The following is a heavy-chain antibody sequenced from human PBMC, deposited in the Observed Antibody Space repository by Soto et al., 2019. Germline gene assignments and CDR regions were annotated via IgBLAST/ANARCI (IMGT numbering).Heavy chain of an antibody. J-gene: IGHJ4*02. Sequence: SAALSLTCTVSGASVSDGTNFWNWIRQPPGWGLEWIGFISNSGVTSYNPSLKSRVNIPIDMSKNQFSLKLSSVTAADTAVYYCARDKGRSPLDYWGQGTLVTVSS. D-gene: IGHD2-15*01. V-gene: IGHV4-61*01. CDR1: GASVSDGTNF. CDR3: ARDKGRSPLDY. CDR2: ISNSGVT.